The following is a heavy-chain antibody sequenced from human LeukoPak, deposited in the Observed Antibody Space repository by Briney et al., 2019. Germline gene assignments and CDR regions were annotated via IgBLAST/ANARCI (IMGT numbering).Heavy chain of an antibody. Sequence: GGSLRLSCAASGFTFDDYAMHWVRQAPGKGLEWVSGISWNSGSIGYADSVKGRFTISRDNAKNSLYLQMNSLRAEDTALYYCAKVGSSWYHYFDYWGQGTLVTVSS. V-gene: IGHV3-9*01. D-gene: IGHD6-13*01. CDR2: ISWNSGSI. CDR1: GFTFDDYA. CDR3: AKVGSSWYHYFDY. J-gene: IGHJ4*02.